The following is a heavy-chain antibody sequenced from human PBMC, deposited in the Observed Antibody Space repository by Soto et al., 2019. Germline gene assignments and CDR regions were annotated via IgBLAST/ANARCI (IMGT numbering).Heavy chain of an antibody. CDR3: ASALTGDYVGFDY. Sequence: QVQLQESGPGLVKPSQTLSLTCSVPGASISRDDYYWSWIRQHPGKGLEWIAYIYSSGNSYYNPSLSSRVAISLDTSKNQFSLRLSSVTAADTGVYYCASALTGDYVGFDYWGQGTPATVSS. CDR1: GASISRDDYY. J-gene: IGHJ4*02. D-gene: IGHD3-9*01. CDR2: IYSSGNS. V-gene: IGHV4-31*03.